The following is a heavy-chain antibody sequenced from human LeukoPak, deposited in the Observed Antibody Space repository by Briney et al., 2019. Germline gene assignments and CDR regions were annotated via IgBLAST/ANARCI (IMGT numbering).Heavy chain of an antibody. J-gene: IGHJ3*02. V-gene: IGHV3-21*01. CDR3: ARAAYSEDAFDI. CDR2: ISSSSSYI. Sequence: GGSLRLSCAASGFTFSNAWMSWVRQAPGKGLEWVSSISSSSSYIYYADSVKGRFTISRDNAKNSLYLQMNSLRAEDTAVYYCARAAYSEDAFDIWGQGTMVTVSS. CDR1: GFTFSNAW. D-gene: IGHD2-15*01.